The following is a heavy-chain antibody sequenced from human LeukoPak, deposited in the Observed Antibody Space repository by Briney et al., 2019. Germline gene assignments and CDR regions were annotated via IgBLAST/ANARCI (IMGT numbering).Heavy chain of an antibody. CDR3: ARDQHYGSGSYYNYYYYGMDV. CDR1: GGSFSGYY. J-gene: IGHJ6*04. V-gene: IGHV4-34*01. CDR2: INHSGST. Sequence: SETLSLTCAVYGGSFSGYYWSWIRQPPGKGLEWIGEINHSGSTNYNPSLKSRVTISVDTSKNQFSLKLSPVTAADTAVYYCARDQHYGSGSYYNYYYYGMDVWGKGTTVTVSS. D-gene: IGHD3-10*01.